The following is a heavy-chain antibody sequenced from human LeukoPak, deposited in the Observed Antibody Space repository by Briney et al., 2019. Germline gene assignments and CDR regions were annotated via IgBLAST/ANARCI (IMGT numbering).Heavy chain of an antibody. V-gene: IGHV4-30-4*01. J-gene: IGHJ3*02. D-gene: IGHD2-2*03. CDR2: IYYSGST. CDR3: ARMDIVVVPAAKVSPVSAFDI. Sequence: SETLSLTCTVSGGSISSGDYYWSWIRQPPGKGLEWIGYIYYSGSTYYNPSLKSRVTISVDTSKNQFSLKLSSVTAADTAVYYCARMDIVVVPAAKVSPVSAFDIWGQGTMVTVSS. CDR1: GGSISSGDYY.